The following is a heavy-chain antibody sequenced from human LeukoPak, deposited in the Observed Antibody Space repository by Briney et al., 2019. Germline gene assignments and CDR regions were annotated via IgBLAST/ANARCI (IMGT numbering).Heavy chain of an antibody. Sequence: GASVKVSCKASGYILTSYSISWVRQAPGQGLEWMGWINPNSGDTNYAQKFQGRVTMTRDTSISTAYMELSRLTSDDTAVFYCARGRLGSGSQYDAFDIWGQGTMVTVSS. CDR2: INPNSGDT. CDR1: GYILTSYS. J-gene: IGHJ3*02. D-gene: IGHD3-10*01. CDR3: ARGRLGSGSQYDAFDI. V-gene: IGHV1-2*02.